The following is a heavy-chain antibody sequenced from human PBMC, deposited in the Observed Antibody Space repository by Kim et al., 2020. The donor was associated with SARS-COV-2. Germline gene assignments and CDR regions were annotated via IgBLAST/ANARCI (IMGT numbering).Heavy chain of an antibody. CDR2: ISSSSSYI. D-gene: IGHD2-2*01. CDR1: GFTFSSYS. Sequence: GGSLRLSCAASGFTFSSYSMNWVRQAPGKGLEWVSSISSSSSYIYYADSVKGRFTISRDNAKNSLYLQMNSLRAEDTAVYYCARGGGSSTSCYVNWGQGTLVTVSS. CDR3: ARGGGSSTSCYVN. V-gene: IGHV3-21*01. J-gene: IGHJ4*02.